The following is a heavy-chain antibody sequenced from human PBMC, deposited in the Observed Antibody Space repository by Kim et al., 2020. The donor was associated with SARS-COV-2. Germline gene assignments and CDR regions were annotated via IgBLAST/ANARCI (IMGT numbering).Heavy chain of an antibody. V-gene: IGHV4-4*09. Sequence: NYRPSLKGQVTILVDRSQNQFSLNLKSVTAADTAVYYCARSQDRVKLALWGQGTLVTVSS. CDR3: ARSQDRVKLAL. J-gene: IGHJ4*02.